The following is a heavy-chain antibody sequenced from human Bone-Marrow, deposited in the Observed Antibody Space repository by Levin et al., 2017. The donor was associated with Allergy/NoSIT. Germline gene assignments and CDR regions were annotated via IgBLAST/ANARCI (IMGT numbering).Heavy chain of an antibody. CDR3: ARIGIYRYFDY. Sequence: SETLSLTCTVSGGSIRSYYWSWIRQPAGKGLEWIGRIFPSGTTSYNPSLKIRVTMSVDTSKNHFSLNLNSVTAADTAVYYCARIGIYRYFDYWGQGTLVTVSS. J-gene: IGHJ4*02. CDR2: IFPSGTT. D-gene: IGHD1-14*01. V-gene: IGHV4-4*07. CDR1: GGSIRSYY.